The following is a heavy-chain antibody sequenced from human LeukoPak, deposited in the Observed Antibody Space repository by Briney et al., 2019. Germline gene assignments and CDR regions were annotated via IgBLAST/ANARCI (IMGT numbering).Heavy chain of an antibody. Sequence: SETLSLTCTVSGGSISSYYWSWIRQPPGKGLEWIGYIYYSGSTNYNPSLKSRVTISVDTSNTQFSLKLSSVTAADTAVYYCARGGYSYGYGWFDPWGQGTLVTVSS. J-gene: IGHJ5*02. CDR1: GGSISSYY. D-gene: IGHD5-18*01. V-gene: IGHV4-59*01. CDR3: ARGGYSYGYGWFDP. CDR2: IYYSGST.